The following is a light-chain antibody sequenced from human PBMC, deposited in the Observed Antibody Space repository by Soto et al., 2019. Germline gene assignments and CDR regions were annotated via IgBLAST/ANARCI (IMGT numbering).Light chain of an antibody. CDR2: AAS. J-gene: IGKJ1*01. V-gene: IGKV1-39*01. CDR3: QQSYDFPWT. CDR1: QSVSTY. Sequence: IQMTQYTSSLSASAGDRVTITCRASQSVSTYVSWYQQKPGKAPELLIYAASSLQSGVPSRFSGGGSGTDFTLSISSLQREDFATYYCQQSYDFPWTFGQVTKLDI.